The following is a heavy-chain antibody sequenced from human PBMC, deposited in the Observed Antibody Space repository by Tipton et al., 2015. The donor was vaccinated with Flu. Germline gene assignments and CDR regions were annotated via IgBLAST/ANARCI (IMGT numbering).Heavy chain of an antibody. J-gene: IGHJ4*02. CDR3: ARDSLWSRDY. D-gene: IGHD2-21*01. V-gene: IGHV3-7*01. Sequence: SLRLSCVASGFDFSDYWMTWARQAPGKGLEWVANIKPDGSAAYYADSVKGRFTISRDNAKNSLYLQMNSLRAEDTAVYYCARDSLWSRDYWGQGTLVTVSS. CDR1: GFDFSDYW. CDR2: IKPDGSAA.